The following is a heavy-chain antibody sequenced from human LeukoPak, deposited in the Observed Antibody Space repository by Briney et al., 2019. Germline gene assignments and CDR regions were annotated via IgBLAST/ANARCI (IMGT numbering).Heavy chain of an antibody. CDR1: GFTFSRYW. D-gene: IGHD2-8*01. V-gene: IGHV3-7*01. J-gene: IGHJ5*02. CDR2: IKQDGSEK. Sequence: GGSLRLSCAASGFTFSRYWMSWVRQAPGKGLEWVANIKQDGSEKYYVDSVKGGFTISREKDKNSLYLEMKRLRAEDTAVYYCARKYCTNGVCYSENWFDPWGQGTLVTVSS. CDR3: ARKYCTNGVCYSENWFDP.